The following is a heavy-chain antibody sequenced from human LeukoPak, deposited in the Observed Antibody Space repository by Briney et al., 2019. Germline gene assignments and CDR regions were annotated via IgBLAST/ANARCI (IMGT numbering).Heavy chain of an antibody. J-gene: IGHJ3*02. CDR1: SGSISRSYYY. Sequence: PSETLSLTCTVSSGSISRSYYYWGWIRQPPGKGLEWVGSVYYSGNTFYSPSLKSRVTISVDTSKNHFSLKLSSVTAADTAVYYCARGRAFDIWGQGTMVTVSS. V-gene: IGHV4-39*02. CDR2: VYYSGNT. CDR3: ARGRAFDI.